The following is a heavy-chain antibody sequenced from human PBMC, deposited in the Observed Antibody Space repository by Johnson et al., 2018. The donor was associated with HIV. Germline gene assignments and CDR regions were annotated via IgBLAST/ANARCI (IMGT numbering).Heavy chain of an antibody. Sequence: EVQLVESGGGVVRPGGSLRLSCAASGFTFDDYGMSWVRQGPGKGLEWVSGINWNGGSTGYADSVKGRFTISRDNSRDTVHLQMNSLRSEDTAVYYCASRGREIVAAGILGAFDIWGQGTMVTVSS. CDR3: ASRGREIVAAGILGAFDI. D-gene: IGHD6-13*01. CDR1: GFTFDDYG. CDR2: INWNGGST. V-gene: IGHV3-20*04. J-gene: IGHJ3*02.